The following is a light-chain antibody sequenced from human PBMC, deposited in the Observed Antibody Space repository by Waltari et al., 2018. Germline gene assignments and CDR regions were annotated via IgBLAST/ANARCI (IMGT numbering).Light chain of an antibody. J-gene: IGLJ2*01. Sequence: SPGLTQPPSVSVSPGQTAMITCSGSDLTDQYIYWFQQKSGQAPVVVIRRNTGRPSGIPERFSASDSGTTGTLVISGVEAEDEADYYCQSADDSGNNVLFGGGTKLTVL. CDR2: RNT. CDR1: DLTDQY. V-gene: IGLV3-25*03. CDR3: QSADDSGNNVL.